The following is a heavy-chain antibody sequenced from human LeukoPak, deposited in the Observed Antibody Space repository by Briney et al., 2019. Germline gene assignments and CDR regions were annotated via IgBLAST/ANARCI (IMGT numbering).Heavy chain of an antibody. CDR1: GFTFSSYE. J-gene: IGHJ4*02. CDR2: ISSSGSTI. D-gene: IGHD3-22*01. CDR3: ARVRDSDGYSYDY. Sequence: GGSLRLSCAASGFTFSSYEMNWVRQAPGKGLEWVSYISSSGSTIYYADSVKGRFTISRDNAKNSLYLQMNSLKTEDTALYYCARVRDSDGYSYDYWGQGTLVTVSS. V-gene: IGHV3-48*03.